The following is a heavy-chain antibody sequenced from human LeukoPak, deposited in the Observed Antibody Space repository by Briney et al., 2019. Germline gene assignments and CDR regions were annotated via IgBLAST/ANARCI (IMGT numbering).Heavy chain of an antibody. Sequence: GGSLRLSCTASGFTFSSYGMHWIRQAPGKGLEWVAVISYDGSNKYYADSVKGRFTISRDNSKNTLYLQMNSLRAEDTAVYYCASSLLAAAVVRYWGQGTLVTVSS. CDR1: GFTFSSYG. J-gene: IGHJ4*02. V-gene: IGHV3-30*03. CDR2: ISYDGSNK. D-gene: IGHD6-13*01. CDR3: ASSLLAAAVVRY.